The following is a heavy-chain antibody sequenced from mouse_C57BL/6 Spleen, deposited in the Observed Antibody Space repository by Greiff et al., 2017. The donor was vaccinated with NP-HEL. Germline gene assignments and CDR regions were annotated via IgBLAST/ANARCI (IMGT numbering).Heavy chain of an antibody. J-gene: IGHJ4*01. Sequence: EVMLVESGGGLVQPGGSLSLSCAASGFTFTDYYMSWVRQPPGKALEWLGFIRNKANGYTTEYSASVKGRFTISRDNSQSILYLQMNALRAEDSATYYCARGIYYAMDYWGQGTSVTVSS. V-gene: IGHV7-3*01. CDR1: GFTFTDYY. CDR2: IRNKANGYTT. CDR3: ARGIYYAMDY.